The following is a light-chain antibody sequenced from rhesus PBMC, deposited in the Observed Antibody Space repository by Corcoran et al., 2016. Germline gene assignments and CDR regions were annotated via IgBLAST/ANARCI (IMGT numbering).Light chain of an antibody. J-gene: IGKJ3*01. CDR3: LQHNSYPFT. Sequence: DIQMTQTPSSLSASVGDTVTITCRASQGISSYLNWFPQKQGKAPKLLIYDASSWESGVPSRFSGSGSATHVALTSSSLQPEDFAAYYCLQHNSYPFTFGPGTKLDIK. CDR2: DAS. CDR1: QGISSY. V-gene: IGKV1-28*03.